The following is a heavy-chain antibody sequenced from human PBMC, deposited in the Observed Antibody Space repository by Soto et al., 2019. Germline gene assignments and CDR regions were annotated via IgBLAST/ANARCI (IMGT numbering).Heavy chain of an antibody. V-gene: IGHV3-23*01. CDR2: IGGSGAST. CDR1: GFTFSSYA. J-gene: IGHJ4*02. D-gene: IGHD3-22*01. Sequence: GGSLRLSCAASGFTFSSYAMNWVRQAPGKGLEWVSGIGGSGASTYYADSVRGRFTISRDNSKNTLYLQMNSLRAEDTAVYYCAKSSDPIRITMKVVVITPFDYWGQGTLVTVSS. CDR3: AKSSDPIRITMKVVVITPFDY.